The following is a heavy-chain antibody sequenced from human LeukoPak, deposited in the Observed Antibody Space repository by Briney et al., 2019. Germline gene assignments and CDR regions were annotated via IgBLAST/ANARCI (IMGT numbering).Heavy chain of an antibody. Sequence: SETLSLTCTVSGGSISSRSYYWGWIRQSPGKGLEWIGSIYYSGSAYYNPSLKSRVTISVDTSKNQFSLKLSSVTAADTAVYYCARVRPPCGGDCYPDSWGQGTLVTVPS. CDR3: ARVRPPCGGDCYPDS. J-gene: IGHJ4*02. D-gene: IGHD2-21*02. V-gene: IGHV4-39*07. CDR2: IYYSGSA. CDR1: GGSISSRSYY.